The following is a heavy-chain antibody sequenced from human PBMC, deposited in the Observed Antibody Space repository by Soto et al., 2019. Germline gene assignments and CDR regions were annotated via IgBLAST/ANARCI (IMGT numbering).Heavy chain of an antibody. CDR2: IFYSGYS. CDR3: ARLKPIVVVPTAMGWFDP. V-gene: IGHV4-31*03. D-gene: IGHD2-2*01. Sequence: QVQLQESGPGLVKPSQTLSLTCTVSGDSISSGGYYWSWIRQSPGKGLEWIGYIFYSGYSYYNPSLKSRLFISVDTSKNHFSLRLSSVTAADTAVYYCARLKPIVVVPTAMGWFDPWGQGALVTVSS. CDR1: GDSISSGGYY. J-gene: IGHJ5*02.